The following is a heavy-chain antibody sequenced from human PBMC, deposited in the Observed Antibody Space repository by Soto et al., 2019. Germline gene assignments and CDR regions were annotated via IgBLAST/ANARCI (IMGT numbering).Heavy chain of an antibody. V-gene: IGHV1-8*01. CDR1: GYTFTSYD. J-gene: IGHJ4*02. CDR3: ARRAETNGWNGFGADKYYFDF. Sequence: QVQLVQSGAEVRKPGASVKVSCEASGYTFTSYDIYWVRKATGQGLEWMGWMNPNTGNSGYAQKFQGRVTMTSDTSISTAHMELSSLRSEDTAVYYCARRAETNGWNGFGADKYYFDFWGQGTLVTVSS. CDR2: MNPNTGNS. D-gene: IGHD1-1*01.